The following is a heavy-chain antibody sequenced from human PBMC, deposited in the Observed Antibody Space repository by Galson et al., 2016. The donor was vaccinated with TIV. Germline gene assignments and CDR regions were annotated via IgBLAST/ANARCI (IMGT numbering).Heavy chain of an antibody. V-gene: IGHV1-18*01. CDR3: ARDRLDIVAVPPGIKLGL. CDR1: GYTFIRYG. Sequence: SVKVSCKASGYTFIRYGISWVRQAPGQGLEWMGWISTFNDNTKYAQKFQGRVTMTTDTSTSTVSMELRSLRSDDTAVYYCARDRLDIVAVPPGIKLGLWGQGTLVTVSS. J-gene: IGHJ4*02. D-gene: IGHD2-2*03. CDR2: ISTFNDNT.